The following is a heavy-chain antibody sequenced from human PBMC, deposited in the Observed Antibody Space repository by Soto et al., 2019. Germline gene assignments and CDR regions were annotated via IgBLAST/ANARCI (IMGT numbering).Heavy chain of an antibody. V-gene: IGHV3-23*01. Sequence: EVQLLESGGGLIQPGGSLRLSCEASGFTFSNYGMTWVRLAPGKGLEWVSTISGSGGRTFYADPVKGRFTISRDNSKNTLSLQMNSLTAEDTAVYYCAKEMIASTLADFFDYWGQGTLVTVSS. D-gene: IGHD2-21*01. CDR3: AKEMIASTLADFFDY. J-gene: IGHJ4*02. CDR1: GFTFSNYG. CDR2: ISGSGGRT.